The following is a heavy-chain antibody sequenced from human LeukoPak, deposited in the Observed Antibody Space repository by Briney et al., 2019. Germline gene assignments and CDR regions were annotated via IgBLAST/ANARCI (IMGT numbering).Heavy chain of an antibody. CDR3: AKGPTVTTWPDYGY. V-gene: IGHV3-30*18. J-gene: IGHJ4*02. D-gene: IGHD4-17*01. CDR1: GFTFSSYG. CDR2: ISYDGSNK. Sequence: PGGSLRLSCAASGFTFSSYGMHWVRQAPGKGLEWVAVISYDGSNKYYADSVKGRFTISRDNSKNTLYLQMNSLRAEDTAVYYCAKGPTVTTWPDYGYWGQGTLVTVSS.